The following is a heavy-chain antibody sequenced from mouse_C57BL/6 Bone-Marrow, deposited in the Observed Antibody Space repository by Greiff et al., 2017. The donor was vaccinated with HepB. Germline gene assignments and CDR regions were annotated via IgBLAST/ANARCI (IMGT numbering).Heavy chain of an antibody. CDR1: GYAFSSSW. Sequence: VKVVESGPELVKPGASVKISCKASGYAFSSSWMNWVKQRPGKGLEWIGRIYPGDGDTNYNGKFKGKATLTADKSSSTAYMQLSSLTSEDSAVYFCARLYYYDLWYFDVWGTGTTVTVSS. CDR2: IYPGDGDT. J-gene: IGHJ1*03. V-gene: IGHV1-82*01. CDR3: ARLYYYDLWYFDV. D-gene: IGHD1-1*01.